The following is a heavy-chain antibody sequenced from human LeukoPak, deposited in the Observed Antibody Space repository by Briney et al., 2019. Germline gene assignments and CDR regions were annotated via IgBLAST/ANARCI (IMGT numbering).Heavy chain of an antibody. CDR3: ARAVRDSSWYLPKSWFDP. J-gene: IGHJ5*02. Sequence: SETLSLTCTVSGGSISTSSYYWGWIRQPPGKGLECIGNIYYSGSTYYNPSLKSRVTISVDTSKNQFSLKLSSVTAADTAVYYCARAVRDSSWYLPKSWFDPWGQGTLVTVSS. CDR1: GGSISTSSYY. V-gene: IGHV4-39*07. D-gene: IGHD6-13*01. CDR2: IYYSGST.